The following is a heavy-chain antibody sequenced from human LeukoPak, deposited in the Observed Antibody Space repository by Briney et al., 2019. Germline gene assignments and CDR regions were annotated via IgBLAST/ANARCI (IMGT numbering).Heavy chain of an antibody. V-gene: IGHV4-34*01. Sequence: SETLSLTCAVYGGSFSGYYWSWIRQPPGKGLEWIGEINHSGSTNYNPSLKSRVTISLDTSKNQFSLKLSSVTAADTAVYYCARGRGSSWDYYLDYWGQGTLVTVSS. J-gene: IGHJ4*02. CDR2: INHSGST. D-gene: IGHD6-13*01. CDR3: ARGRGSSWDYYLDY. CDR1: GGSFSGYY.